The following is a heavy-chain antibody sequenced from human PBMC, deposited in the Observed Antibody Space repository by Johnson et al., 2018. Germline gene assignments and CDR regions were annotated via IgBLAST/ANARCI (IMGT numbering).Heavy chain of an antibody. CDR3: ARGASERWGCAFDI. Sequence: VQLQESGGGLVQPGGSLRLSCAASGLTLSTYWMHWVRQAPGKGLVWVSLINTDGSSTSHADSVKGRFTISRDNAKNTLYLQMNSLRAEDTAVYYCARGASERWGCAFDIGGQGTMVTVSS. J-gene: IGHJ3*02. CDR2: INTDGSST. D-gene: IGHD1-1*01. V-gene: IGHV3-74*01. CDR1: GLTLSTYW.